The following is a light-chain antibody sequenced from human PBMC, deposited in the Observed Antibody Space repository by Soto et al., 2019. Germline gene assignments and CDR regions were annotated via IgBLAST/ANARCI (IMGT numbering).Light chain of an antibody. CDR3: QQSYSTPLT. CDR1: QSVSSY. Sequence: EIVLTQSPATLSLSPGERATLSCRASQSVSSYLAWYQQKPGQAPRLLIYGASTRATGIPDRFTGSGSGTDFTLTISSLQPEDFATYYCQQSYSTPLTFGQGTKVDIK. V-gene: IGKV3-11*01. CDR2: GAS. J-gene: IGKJ1*01.